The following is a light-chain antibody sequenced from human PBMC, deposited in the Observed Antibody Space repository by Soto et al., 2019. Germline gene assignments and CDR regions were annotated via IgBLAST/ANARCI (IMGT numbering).Light chain of an antibody. CDR1: SSDVGGYNY. CDR2: EVT. Sequence: QSALTQPASVSGSPVQSITISFTGTSSDVGGYNYVSWYQQHPGQVPKLTIYEVTNRPSGVSSRFSGSKSGNTASLTISGLQAEDEADYYCSSYTNSDTWVFGGGTKLTVL. J-gene: IGLJ3*02. V-gene: IGLV2-14*01. CDR3: SSYTNSDTWV.